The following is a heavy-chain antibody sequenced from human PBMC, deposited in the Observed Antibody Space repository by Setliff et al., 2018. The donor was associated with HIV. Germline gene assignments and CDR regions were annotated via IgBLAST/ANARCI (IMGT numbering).Heavy chain of an antibody. CDR3: ARVQVLQFSHYMDV. V-gene: IGHV3-48*01. D-gene: IGHD3-3*01. J-gene: IGHJ6*03. CDR2: ISISSTTI. Sequence: TGGSLRLSCAASGFTFSSYAMNWVRQAPGKGLEWVSGISISSTTIYYADSVKGRFIISRDNAKNSLYLQMNSLRAEDTAVYYCARVQVLQFSHYMDVWGKGTTVTVSS. CDR1: GFTFSSYA.